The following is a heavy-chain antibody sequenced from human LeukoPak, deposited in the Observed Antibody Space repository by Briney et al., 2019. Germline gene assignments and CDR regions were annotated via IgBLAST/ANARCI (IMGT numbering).Heavy chain of an antibody. CDR1: GYTFTSYG. Sequence: ASLKVSCKASGYTFTSYGISWVRQAPGQGLEWMGWISAYNGNTNYAQKLQGRVTMTTDTSTSTDYMELRSLRSDDTAVYYCARFIAAATFRVSYGMDVWGQGTTVTVSS. V-gene: IGHV1-18*01. CDR3: ARFIAAATFRVSYGMDV. CDR2: ISAYNGNT. D-gene: IGHD6-13*01. J-gene: IGHJ6*02.